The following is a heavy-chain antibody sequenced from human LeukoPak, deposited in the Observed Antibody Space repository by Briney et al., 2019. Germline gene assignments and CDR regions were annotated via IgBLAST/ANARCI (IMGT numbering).Heavy chain of an antibody. V-gene: IGHV3-53*01. Sequence: PGGSLLLSCAASGFSVSSNYMSWVRQAPGKGLEGASVIYSGGSTYYADSVKGRFTISRDNSKNTLYLQMNSLRAEDTAVYYCARGSDDYGDPHAFDIWGQGTMVTVSS. CDR3: ARGSDDYGDPHAFDI. J-gene: IGHJ3*02. CDR1: GFSVSSNY. D-gene: IGHD4-17*01. CDR2: IYSGGST.